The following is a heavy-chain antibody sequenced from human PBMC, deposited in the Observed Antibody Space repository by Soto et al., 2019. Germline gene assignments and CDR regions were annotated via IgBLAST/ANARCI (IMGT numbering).Heavy chain of an antibody. Sequence: LSLTCTVSGGSISSGDYYWSWIRQPPGKGLEWIGYIYYSGSTYYNPSLKSRVTISVDTSKNQFSLKLSSVTAADTAVYYCARVPESSSWYTYYYYGMDVWGQGTTVTVSS. J-gene: IGHJ6*02. V-gene: IGHV4-30-4*01. CDR1: GGSISSGDYY. CDR2: IYYSGST. D-gene: IGHD6-13*01. CDR3: ARVPESSSWYTYYYYGMDV.